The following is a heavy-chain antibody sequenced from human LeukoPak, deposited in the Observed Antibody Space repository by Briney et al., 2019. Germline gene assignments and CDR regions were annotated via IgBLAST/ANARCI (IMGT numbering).Heavy chain of an antibody. Sequence: KPSETLSLTCTVSRDSISSTIHYWGWIRQPPGKGLEWIGSVYFNGNTYYNPSLKSRVTISVDRSKNQFSLKLSSVTAADTAVYYCARDGILIAVAGTFGYMDVWGKGTTVTVSS. CDR3: ARDGILIAVAGTFGYMDV. V-gene: IGHV4-39*07. J-gene: IGHJ6*03. D-gene: IGHD6-19*01. CDR2: VYFNGNT. CDR1: RDSISSTIHY.